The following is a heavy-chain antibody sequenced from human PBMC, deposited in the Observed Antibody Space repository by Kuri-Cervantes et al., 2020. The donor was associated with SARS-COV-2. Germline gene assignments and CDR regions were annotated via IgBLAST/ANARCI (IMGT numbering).Heavy chain of an antibody. CDR1: GGTFSSYA. J-gene: IGHJ6*03. Sequence: SVKVSCKASGGTFSSYAISWVRQAPGQGLEWMRGIIPIFGTANYAQKFQGRVTITADTSTSTAYMELRSLRSDDTAVYYCARDIVGAPYYYYYYMDVWGKGTTVTVSS. D-gene: IGHD1-26*01. V-gene: IGHV1-69*06. CDR3: ARDIVGAPYYYYYYMDV. CDR2: IIPIFGTA.